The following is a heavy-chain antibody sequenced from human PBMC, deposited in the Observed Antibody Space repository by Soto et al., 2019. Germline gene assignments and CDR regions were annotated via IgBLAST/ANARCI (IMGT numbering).Heavy chain of an antibody. D-gene: IGHD6-13*01. CDR1: GGSISSYY. Sequence: SETLSLTCTVSGGSISSYYWIWLRQPPGKGLEWIGYIYSSGSTNYNPSLKSRVTMSVDTSKNQFSLKLSSLTAADTAVYYCARGGPAALDYWGQGTLVTVSS. J-gene: IGHJ4*02. V-gene: IGHV4-59*01. CDR2: IYSSGST. CDR3: ARGGPAALDY.